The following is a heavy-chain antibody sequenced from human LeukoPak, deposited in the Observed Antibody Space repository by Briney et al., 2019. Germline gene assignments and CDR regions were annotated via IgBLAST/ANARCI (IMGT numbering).Heavy chain of an antibody. CDR1: GFTFSSYA. Sequence: GGSLRLSCAASGFTFSSYAMSWVRQAPGKGLEWVSAISGSGGSTYYADSVKGRFTISRDNSKNTLYLQMNSLRAEDTAVYYCAKDEGRWPDIVVVPALYWGQGTLVTVSS. J-gene: IGHJ4*02. CDR2: ISGSGGST. V-gene: IGHV3-23*01. CDR3: AKDEGRWPDIVVVPALY. D-gene: IGHD2-2*01.